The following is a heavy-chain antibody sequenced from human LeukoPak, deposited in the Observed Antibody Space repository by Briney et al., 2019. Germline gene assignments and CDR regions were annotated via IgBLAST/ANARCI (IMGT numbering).Heavy chain of an antibody. V-gene: IGHV3-7*04. CDR3: ARDVRPDY. Sequence: GGSLILSCAASGFTFSSYWMSWVRQAPGEGLEWVANIKQDGTEKYYMDSVKGRFSISRDNAKNSLYLQMNALRAEDTAVYYCARDVRPDYWGQGTLVTVST. CDR1: GFTFSSYW. D-gene: IGHD6-6*01. J-gene: IGHJ4*02. CDR2: IKQDGTEK.